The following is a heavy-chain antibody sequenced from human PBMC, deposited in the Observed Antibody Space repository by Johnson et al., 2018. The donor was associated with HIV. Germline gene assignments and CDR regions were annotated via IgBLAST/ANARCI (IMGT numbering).Heavy chain of an antibody. V-gene: IGHV3-33*01. CDR2: IWYDGSNK. CDR1: GFTFSSYG. D-gene: IGHD2-21*01. J-gene: IGHJ3*02. Sequence: QVQLVESGGGVVQPGRSLRLSCAASGFTFSSYGMHWVRQAPGKGLEWVAVIWYDGSNKYYADSVKGRFTISRDNSKNTLYLQMNSLRAEDTAVYYCARGGHAVVAKPFGAFDIWGQGTMVTVSS. CDR3: ARGGHAVVAKPFGAFDI.